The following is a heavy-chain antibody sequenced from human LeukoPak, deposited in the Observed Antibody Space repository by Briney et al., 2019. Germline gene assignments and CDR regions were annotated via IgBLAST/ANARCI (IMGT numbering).Heavy chain of an antibody. Sequence: PSETLSPTCAVYGGSFSAYYWSWIRQAPGKGLEWIGEINHSESTNYNPSLKSRVTISLDTSKKQFSLKLRSVTAADTAVYYCARRPLRFGEDYFDDWGQGTLVTVSS. CDR1: GGSFSAYY. D-gene: IGHD3-10*01. CDR2: INHSEST. CDR3: ARRPLRFGEDYFDD. J-gene: IGHJ4*02. V-gene: IGHV4-34*01.